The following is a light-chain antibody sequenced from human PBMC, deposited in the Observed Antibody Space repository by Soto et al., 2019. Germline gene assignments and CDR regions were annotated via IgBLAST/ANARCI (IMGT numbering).Light chain of an antibody. Sequence: EIVLTQSPATLSSFPGDRVTLSCRASRYINTRLAWYQHRPVQXPRLLIYQTSSRAAGIPARFSASXTGTDFTHTISAVNPLNYAVYTWHQPLCLPRTFRLAAKL. CDR3: HQPLCLPRT. V-gene: IGKV3D-11*01. J-gene: IGKJ2*02. CDR1: RYINTR. CDR2: QTS.